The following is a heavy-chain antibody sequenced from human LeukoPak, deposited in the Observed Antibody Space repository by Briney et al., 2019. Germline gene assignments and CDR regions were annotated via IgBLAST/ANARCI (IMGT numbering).Heavy chain of an antibody. CDR1: GGTFSSYA. Sequence: SVKVSCKASGGTFSSYAISWVRQAPGQGLEWMGGIIPIFGTANYAQKLQGRVTITTDESTSTAYMELSSLRSEDTAVYYCAREAGYSSGWDYWGQGTLVTVSS. CDR2: IIPIFGTA. CDR3: AREAGYSSGWDY. J-gene: IGHJ4*02. D-gene: IGHD6-19*01. V-gene: IGHV1-69*05.